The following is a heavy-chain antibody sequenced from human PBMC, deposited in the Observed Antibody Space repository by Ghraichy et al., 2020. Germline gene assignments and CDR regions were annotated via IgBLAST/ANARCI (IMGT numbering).Heavy chain of an antibody. Sequence: GGSLRLSCAASGFTFSRYWMSWVRQAPGKGPEWVATIKQDGDEKHYVASVRGRFTISRDNANNALYLQMDNLRAEDTAIYFCARDPDYDLLTGFYLGRHWYFALWGPGTLVTVSS. CDR2: IKQDGDEK. V-gene: IGHV3-7*03. CDR1: GFTFSRYW. CDR3: ARDPDYDLLTGFYLGRHWYFAL. D-gene: IGHD3-9*01. J-gene: IGHJ2*01.